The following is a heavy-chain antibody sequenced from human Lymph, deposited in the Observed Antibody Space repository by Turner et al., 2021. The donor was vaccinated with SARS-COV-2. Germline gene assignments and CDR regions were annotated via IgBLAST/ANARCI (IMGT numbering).Heavy chain of an antibody. V-gene: IGHV4-59*01. CDR3: ARQTVNNWVDP. D-gene: IGHD2-21*02. CDR1: GGSMNNNY. Sequence: QVQLQESGPRLVTPLETPSPTCTVSGGSMNNNYWSWIRQPPGKRLEWIGFIFYRGSTNYNPSLKSRVTISVDTAENQFSLKLTAVTAADTAIYYCARQTVNNWVDPWGQGTLVTVSS. J-gene: IGHJ5*02. CDR2: IFYRGST.